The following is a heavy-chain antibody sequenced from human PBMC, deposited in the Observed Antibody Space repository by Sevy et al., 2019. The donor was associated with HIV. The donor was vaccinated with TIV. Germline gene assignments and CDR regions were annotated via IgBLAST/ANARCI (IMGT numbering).Heavy chain of an antibody. Sequence: ASVKVSCKASVYLFSGYYVHWVRQAPGQGLEWMGWINPKDGGTNYAQKFQGRVTMTTDTSISTAYLELNRLTSDDTAMFYCSRSVYGSGTYLNDYWGQGTLITVSS. CDR1: VYLFSGYY. V-gene: IGHV1-2*02. CDR3: SRSVYGSGTYLNDY. CDR2: INPKDGGT. D-gene: IGHD3-10*01. J-gene: IGHJ4*02.